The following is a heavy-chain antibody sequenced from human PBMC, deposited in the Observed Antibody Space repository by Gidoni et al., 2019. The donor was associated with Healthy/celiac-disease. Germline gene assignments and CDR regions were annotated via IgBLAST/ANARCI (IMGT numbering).Heavy chain of an antibody. J-gene: IGHJ4*02. CDR2: ISSSSSYI. CDR1: GFPFSSYS. CDR3: ARRIAAATPLDY. Sequence: EVQLVESGGGLVKPGGSLRLSCAASGFPFSSYSMNWVRQAPGKGLKWDSSISSSSSYIYYADSVKGRFTISRDNAKNSLYLQMNSLRAEDTAVYYCARRIAAATPLDYWGQGTLVTVSS. V-gene: IGHV3-21*01. D-gene: IGHD6-13*01.